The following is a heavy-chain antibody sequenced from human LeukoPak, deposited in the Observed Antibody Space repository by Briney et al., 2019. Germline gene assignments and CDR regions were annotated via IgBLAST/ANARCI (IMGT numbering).Heavy chain of an antibody. Sequence: GGSLRLSCAASGFTVSSNYMSWVRQAPGKGLEWVSVIYSGGSTYYADSVKGRFTISRDNSKNTLYLQMNSLTAEDTAVYYCAREVRAAAGRSKHNWFDPWGQGTLVTVSS. V-gene: IGHV3-66*01. J-gene: IGHJ5*02. CDR1: GFTVSSNY. CDR2: IYSGGST. D-gene: IGHD6-13*01. CDR3: AREVRAAAGRSKHNWFDP.